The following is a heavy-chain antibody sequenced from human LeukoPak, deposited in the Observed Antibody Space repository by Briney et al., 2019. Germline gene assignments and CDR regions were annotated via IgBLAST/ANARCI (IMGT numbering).Heavy chain of an antibody. CDR2: INPNSGGT. V-gene: IGHV1-2*02. CDR3: ARGPGAPLYDFWSGYYTGWFDP. CDR1: GYTFTGYY. Sequence: GASVKVSCKASGYTFTGYYMHWVRQAPGQGLGWMGWINPNSGGTNYAQKFQGRVTMTRDTSISTAYMELSRLRSDDTAVYYCARGPGAPLYDFWSGYYTGWFDPWGQGTLVTVSS. J-gene: IGHJ5*02. D-gene: IGHD3-3*01.